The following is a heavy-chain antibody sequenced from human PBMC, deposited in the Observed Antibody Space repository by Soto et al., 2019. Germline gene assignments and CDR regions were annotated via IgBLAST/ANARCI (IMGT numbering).Heavy chain of an antibody. CDR3: AKDEYSSGWYGWFDP. D-gene: IGHD6-19*01. Sequence: GGSLRLSCAASGFTFSSYAMSWVRRAPGKGLEWVSAISGSGGSTYYADSVKGRFTISRDNSKNTLYLQMNSLRAEDTAVYYCAKDEYSSGWYGWFDPWGQGTLVTVSS. V-gene: IGHV3-23*01. CDR2: ISGSGGST. J-gene: IGHJ5*02. CDR1: GFTFSSYA.